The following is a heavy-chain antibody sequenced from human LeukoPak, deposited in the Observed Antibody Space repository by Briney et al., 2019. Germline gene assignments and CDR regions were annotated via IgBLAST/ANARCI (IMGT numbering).Heavy chain of an antibody. CDR3: AKDGYSGYYYYYMGV. Sequence: PGGSLRLSCAASGFTFTTYWMSWVRQAPGKGLEWVANIKQDGIEKYYVDSVKGRFTISRDNAKNSLYLQMNSLRVEDTAVYYCAKDGYSGYYYYYMGVWGKGTTVTISS. D-gene: IGHD5-12*01. CDR2: IKQDGIEK. J-gene: IGHJ6*03. V-gene: IGHV3-7*01. CDR1: GFTFTTYW.